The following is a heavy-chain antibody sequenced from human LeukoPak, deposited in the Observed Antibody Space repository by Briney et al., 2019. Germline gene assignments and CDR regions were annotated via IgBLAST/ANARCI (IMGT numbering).Heavy chain of an antibody. CDR2: ISDSGGRT. Sequence: GGSLRLSCAVSGITLSNYGMSWVRQAPGKGLEWVAGISDSGGRTNYADSVKGRFTISRDNPKNTLYLQMNSLRAEDTAVYFCAKRGVVIRVILVGFHKEAYYFDSWGQGALVTDSS. CDR1: GITLSNYG. V-gene: IGHV3-23*01. J-gene: IGHJ4*02. CDR3: AKRGVVIRVILVGFHKEAYYFDS. D-gene: IGHD3-22*01.